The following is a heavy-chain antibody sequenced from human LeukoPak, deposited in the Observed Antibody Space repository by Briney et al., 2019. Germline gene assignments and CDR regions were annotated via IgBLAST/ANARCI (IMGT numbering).Heavy chain of an antibody. D-gene: IGHD1-7*01. CDR2: ISSSGSTR. CDR3: ARERNYIVFDY. Sequence: PGGSLRLSCAASGFTFSDYYMSWIRQAPGKGLEWVSYISSSGSTRYYTDSVKGRFTISRDNAKNSLYLQMNSLRAEDTAVYYCARERNYIVFDYWGQGTLVTVSS. CDR1: GFTFSDYY. V-gene: IGHV3-11*04. J-gene: IGHJ4*02.